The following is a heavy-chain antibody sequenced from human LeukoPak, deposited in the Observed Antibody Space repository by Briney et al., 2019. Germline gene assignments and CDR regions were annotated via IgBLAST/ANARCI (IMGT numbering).Heavy chain of an antibody. CDR1: GYTFTSYD. D-gene: IGHD3-10*01. V-gene: IGHV1-8*01. CDR2: MNPNSGNT. J-gene: IGHJ4*02. Sequence: ASVKVSCKASGYTFTSYDINWVRQATGQGLEWTGWMNPNSGNTGYAQKFQGRVTMTRNTSISTAYMELSSLRSEDTAVYYCARGSLRGTMVRGVDLGYWGQGTLVTVSS. CDR3: ARGSLRGTMVRGVDLGY.